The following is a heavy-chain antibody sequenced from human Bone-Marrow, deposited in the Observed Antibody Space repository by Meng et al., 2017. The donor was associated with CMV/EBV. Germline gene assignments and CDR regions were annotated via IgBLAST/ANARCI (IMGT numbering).Heavy chain of an antibody. CDR2: IYTSGST. CDR1: GGAISSYY. V-gene: IGHV4-4*07. Sequence: VQLQEPRPGLVKPSETLSLTCTVSGGAISSYYWSWIRQPAGKGLEWIGRIYTSGSTNYNPSLKSRVTMSVDTSKNQFSLRLSSVTAADTAVYYCARASTTTGTKGDWFDPWGQGTLVTVSS. CDR3: ARASTTTGTKGDWFDP. D-gene: IGHD1-1*01. J-gene: IGHJ5*02.